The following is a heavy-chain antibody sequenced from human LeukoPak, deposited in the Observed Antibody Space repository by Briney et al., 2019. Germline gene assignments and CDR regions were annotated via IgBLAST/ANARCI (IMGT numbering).Heavy chain of an antibody. V-gene: IGHV3-23*01. CDR3: ARKGSGALDT. J-gene: IGHJ3*02. CDR2: ISDFGVYT. CDR1: GFTFGTYA. Sequence: GGSLRLSCAPSGFTFGTYAMSWVRHAPGKGLEWVADISDFGVYTNYLGSVKGRFTISRDNSKNMLYLQMNSLRAEDTALYYCARKGSGALDTWGQGTVVTVSS. D-gene: IGHD1-26*01.